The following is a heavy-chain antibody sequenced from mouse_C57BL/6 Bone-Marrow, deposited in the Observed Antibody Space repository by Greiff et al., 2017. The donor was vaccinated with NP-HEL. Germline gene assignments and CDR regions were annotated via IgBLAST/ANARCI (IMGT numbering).Heavy chain of an antibody. CDR1: GFTFSSYG. Sequence: EVQRVESGGDLVKPGGSLKLSCAASGFTFSSYGMSWVRQTPDKRLEWVATISSGGSYTYYPDSVKGRFTISRDNAKNTLYLQMSSLKSEDTAMYYCARPFYYGNYDYAMDYWGQGTSVTVSS. CDR2: ISSGGSYT. J-gene: IGHJ4*01. V-gene: IGHV5-6*01. D-gene: IGHD2-1*01. CDR3: ARPFYYGNYDYAMDY.